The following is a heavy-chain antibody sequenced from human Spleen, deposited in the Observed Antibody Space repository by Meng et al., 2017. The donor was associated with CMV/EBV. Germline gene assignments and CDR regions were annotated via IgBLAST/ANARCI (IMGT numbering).Heavy chain of an antibody. V-gene: IGHV3-30*02. D-gene: IGHD2-2*02. CDR2: IRYDGRVQ. CDR3: AKEGPGYCSGSSCYRGYGMDV. CDR1: GLTFTSYG. J-gene: IGHJ6*02. Sequence: GESLKISFATSGLTFTSYGIHWVRQTPGKGLEWVEFIRYDGRVQYDADSVKGRFTISRDNSKNTLYLQMNSLRPEDTAVYYCAKEGPGYCSGSSCYRGYGMDVWGQGTTVTVSS.